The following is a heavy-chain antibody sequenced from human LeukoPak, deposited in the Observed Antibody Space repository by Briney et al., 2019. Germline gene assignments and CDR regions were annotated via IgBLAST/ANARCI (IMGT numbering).Heavy chain of an antibody. CDR2: ISTSGGST. D-gene: IGHD3-10*01. CDR1: GFSLRNKA. CDR3: AKDAGAPGTSDWYFDL. V-gene: IGHV3-23*01. J-gene: IGHJ2*01. Sequence: GGSLRLSCAASGFSLRNKAMTWVRQAPAKGLEWVAAISTSGGSTSYADSVKGRFTISRDVSKSTLSLQKHSLRVEDTATYYCAKDAGAPGTSDWYFDLWGRGTLVTVSS.